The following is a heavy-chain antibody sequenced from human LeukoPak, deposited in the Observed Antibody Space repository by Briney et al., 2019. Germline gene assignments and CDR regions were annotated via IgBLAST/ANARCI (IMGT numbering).Heavy chain of an antibody. CDR2: ISSSSSTI. CDR1: GFTFSSYS. D-gene: IGHD4/OR15-4a*01. CDR3: ARRAGAYSHPYDY. Sequence: PGGSLRLSCAASGFTFSSYSMNWVRQAPGKGLEWVSYISSSSSTIYYADSVKGRFTISRDNAKSSLYLQMNSLRAEDTAVYYCARRAGAYSHPYDYWGQGTLVTVSS. V-gene: IGHV3-48*01. J-gene: IGHJ4*02.